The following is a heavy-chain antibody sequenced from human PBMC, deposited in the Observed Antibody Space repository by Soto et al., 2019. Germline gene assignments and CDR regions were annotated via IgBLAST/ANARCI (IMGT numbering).Heavy chain of an antibody. V-gene: IGHV4-34*01. CDR3: ARGGAGRYYYYYGMDV. J-gene: IGHJ6*02. D-gene: IGHD1-26*01. Sequence: PSETLSLTCAVYGGSFSGYYWSWIRQPPGKGLEWIGEINHSGSTNYNPSLKSRVTISVDTSKNQFSLKLSSVTAADTAVYYCARGGAGRYYYYYGMDVWGQGTTFTVSS. CDR1: GGSFSGYY. CDR2: INHSGST.